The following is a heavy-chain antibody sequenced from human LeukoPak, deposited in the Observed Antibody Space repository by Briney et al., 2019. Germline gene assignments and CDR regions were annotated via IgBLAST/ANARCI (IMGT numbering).Heavy chain of an antibody. CDR2: ISGSGGST. D-gene: IGHD3-10*02. Sequence: GGSLTLSCAASGFTFSSYAMSWVRQAPGKGLEWVSAISGSGGSTYYADSVKGRFTIYRDNSKNTLYLQMNSLRAEDTAVYYCAKDGGSDCYDRGGDAFDILGQGTMVTVSS. CDR3: AKDGGSDCYDRGGDAFDI. V-gene: IGHV3-23*01. J-gene: IGHJ3*02. CDR1: GFTFSSYA.